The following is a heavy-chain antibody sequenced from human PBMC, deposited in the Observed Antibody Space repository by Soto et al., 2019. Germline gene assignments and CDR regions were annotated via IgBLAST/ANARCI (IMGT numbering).Heavy chain of an antibody. CDR3: ERGPYYYDSSGYYSF. V-gene: IGHV1-2*04. CDR1: GYTFTSYY. CDR2: INPNSGGT. J-gene: IGHJ4*02. Sequence: ASVKVSCKASGYTFTSYYMHWVRQAPGQGLEWMGWINPNSGGTNYAQKFQGWVTMTRDTSISTAYMELSRLRSDDTAVYYCERGPYYYDSSGYYSFWGQGTLVTVS. D-gene: IGHD3-22*01.